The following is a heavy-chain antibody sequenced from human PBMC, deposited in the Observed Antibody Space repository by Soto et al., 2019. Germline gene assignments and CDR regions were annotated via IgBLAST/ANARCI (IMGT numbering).Heavy chain of an antibody. D-gene: IGHD4-17*01. CDR1: GFIFSSYS. J-gene: IGHJ6*03. CDR3: ARGTVTTMYV. CDR2: VSSSSSDI. Sequence: EVQLVESGGGLVKPGGSLRLSCAASGFIFSSYSINWVRQAPGKGLEWVASVSSSSSDIYYADSVKGRFTISRDNAKKLLYLQMNSLRAEDTAVYYCARGTVTTMYVWGTGTTVTVSS. V-gene: IGHV3-21*04.